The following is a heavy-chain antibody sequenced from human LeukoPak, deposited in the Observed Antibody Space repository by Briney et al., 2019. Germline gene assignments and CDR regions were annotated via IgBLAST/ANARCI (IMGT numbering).Heavy chain of an antibody. J-gene: IGHJ4*02. V-gene: IGHV3-23*01. Sequence: GGSLLLSCAASRFAFSSYPMTWVRQTPAKGLECLSTIGSSNGHTHYADSVKGRFTCSRDNSKNTLFLQMNSLSAEATAVYYCAKYYSTSGSSAGRVFDYWGQGTLVTVSS. CDR1: RFAFSSYP. CDR2: IGSSNGHT. CDR3: AKYYSTSGSSAGRVFDY. D-gene: IGHD3-10*01.